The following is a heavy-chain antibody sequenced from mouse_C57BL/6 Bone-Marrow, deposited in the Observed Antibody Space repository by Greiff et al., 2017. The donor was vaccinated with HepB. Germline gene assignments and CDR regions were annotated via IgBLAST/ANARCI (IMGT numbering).Heavy chain of an antibody. CDR1: GFNIKDDY. CDR2: IDPENGDT. V-gene: IGHV14-4*01. Sequence: EVKLMESGAELVRPGASVKLSCTASGFNIKDDYMHWVKQRPEQGLEWIGWIDPENGDTEYASKFQGKATITADTSSNTAYLQLSSLTSEDTAVYYCTTRTAQAFYFDYWGQGTTLTVSS. J-gene: IGHJ2*01. D-gene: IGHD3-2*02. CDR3: TTRTAQAFYFDY.